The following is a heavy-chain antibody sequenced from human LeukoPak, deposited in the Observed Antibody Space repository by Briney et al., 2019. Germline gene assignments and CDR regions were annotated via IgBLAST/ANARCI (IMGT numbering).Heavy chain of an antibody. CDR3: ARARSMLGLRSSFDF. D-gene: IGHD2-21*02. CDR2: ISGGASNT. V-gene: IGHV3-23*01. CDR1: GFTFSSYA. Sequence: QPGGSLRLSCAASGFTFSSYAMSWVRQAPGKGLEWISSISGGASNTYYVDSVKGRFTISRDSSNNTLLLQMTSLRVEDTAIYFCARARSMLGLRSSFDFWGQGALVTVSS. J-gene: IGHJ4*02.